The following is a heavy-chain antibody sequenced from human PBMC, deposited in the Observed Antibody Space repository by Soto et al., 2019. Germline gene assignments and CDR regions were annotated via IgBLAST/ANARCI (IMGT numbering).Heavy chain of an antibody. V-gene: IGHV3-64D*08. CDR3: VFYYYGSGSYYSFPFDI. Sequence: GGSLRLSCSASGFTFSSYAMHWVRQAPGKGLEYVSAISSNGGSTYYADSVKGRFTISRDNSKNTLYLQMSSLRAEDTAAYYCVFYYYGSGSYYSFPFDIWGQGTMVTVSS. D-gene: IGHD3-10*01. CDR1: GFTFSSYA. J-gene: IGHJ3*02. CDR2: ISSNGGST.